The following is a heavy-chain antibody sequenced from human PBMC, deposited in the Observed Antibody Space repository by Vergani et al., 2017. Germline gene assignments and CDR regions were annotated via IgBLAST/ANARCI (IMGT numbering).Heavy chain of an antibody. CDR2: IWYDGSNK. D-gene: IGHD6-13*01. CDR3: AKGLGSSWFPFDH. V-gene: IGHV3-33*06. J-gene: IGHJ5*02. Sequence: QVQLVESGGGVVQPGRSLRLSCAASGFRFSSYGMNWVRQAPGKGLEWVAVIWYDGSNKYYADSVKGRFTISRDNSQNTVNLQMNSLRVDDTAVYYCAKGLGSSWFPFDHWGQGTLVTVSS. CDR1: GFRFSSYG.